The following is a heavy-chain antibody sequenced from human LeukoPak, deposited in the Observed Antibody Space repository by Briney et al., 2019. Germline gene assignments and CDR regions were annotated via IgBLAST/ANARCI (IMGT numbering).Heavy chain of an antibody. CDR2: INSKANGGTT. J-gene: IGHJ3*01. Sequence: GGSLRLSCAASGLTFSSYSMNWVRQAPGKGLEWVGLINSKANGGTTEYAASVKGRFTISTDDSRSIAYLHMNSLKNEDTAMYSCTTSPNAFDVWGQGKMGTVSS. CDR1: GLTFSSYS. V-gene: IGHV3-49*04. CDR3: TTSPNAFDV.